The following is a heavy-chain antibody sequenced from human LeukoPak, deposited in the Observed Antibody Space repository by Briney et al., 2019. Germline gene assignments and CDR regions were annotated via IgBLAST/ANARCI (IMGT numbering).Heavy chain of an antibody. CDR3: ANSANYGDNSGYFDY. J-gene: IGHJ4*02. V-gene: IGHV4-39*01. CDR1: GGSISTSSYY. Sequence: SETLSLTCTVSGGSISTSSYYWVWIHQPPGKGLEWVGSIYYRGSTYYNPSLKSRVTISVDTSKNQFSLKLSSVTAADTAVCYRANSANYGDNSGYFDYWGQGTLVTVSS. D-gene: IGHD4-23*01. CDR2: IYYRGST.